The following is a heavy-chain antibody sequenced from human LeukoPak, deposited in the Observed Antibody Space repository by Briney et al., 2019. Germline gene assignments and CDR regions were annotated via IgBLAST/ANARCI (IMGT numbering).Heavy chain of an antibody. J-gene: IGHJ6*02. CDR2: IYYSGST. CDR1: GGSISSGGYY. D-gene: IGHD6-19*01. CDR3: PRTGSGWYGVYYYYGMDG. V-gene: IGHV4-31*03. Sequence: SETLSLTCTVSGGSISSGGYYWSWIRQHPGKGLEWIGYIYYSGSTYYNPSLKSRVTISVDTSKNQFSLKLSSVTAADTAVYYCPRTGSGWYGVYYYYGMDGWGQATTATV.